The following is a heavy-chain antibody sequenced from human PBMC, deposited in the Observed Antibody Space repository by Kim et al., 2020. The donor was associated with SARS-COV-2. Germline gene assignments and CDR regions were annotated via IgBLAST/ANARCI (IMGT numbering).Heavy chain of an antibody. J-gene: IGHJ4*02. Sequence: GGSLRLSCAVSGFTFSSYAMSWVRQAPGKGLEWVSAISGSGDRTYYADSVKGWFTISRDFSKNTLYVQMNSLRAEDTAVYYCAKSGEYTTTVTSNWGQGTLVTVSS. V-gene: IGHV3-23*01. CDR1: GFTFSSYA. CDR2: ISGSGDRT. D-gene: IGHD4-17*01. CDR3: AKSGEYTTTVTSN.